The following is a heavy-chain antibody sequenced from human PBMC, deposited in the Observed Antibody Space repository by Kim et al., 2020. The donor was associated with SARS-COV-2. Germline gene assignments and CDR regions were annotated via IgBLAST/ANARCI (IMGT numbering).Heavy chain of an antibody. J-gene: IGHJ6*02. Sequence: ASVKVSCKVSGYTLTELSMHWVRQAPGKGLEWMGGFDPEDGETIYAQKFQGRVTMTEDTSTDTAYMELSSLRSEDTAVYYCATAIAVAGTTIYYYYGMDVWGRETTVTVSS. V-gene: IGHV1-24*01. D-gene: IGHD6-19*01. CDR3: ATAIAVAGTTIYYYYGMDV. CDR2: FDPEDGET. CDR1: GYTLTELS.